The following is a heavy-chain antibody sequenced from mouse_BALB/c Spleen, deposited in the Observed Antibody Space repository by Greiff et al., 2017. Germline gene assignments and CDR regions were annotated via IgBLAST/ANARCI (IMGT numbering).Heavy chain of an antibody. CDR3: ARRGYGYYAMDY. V-gene: IGHV2-2*02. D-gene: IGHD1-1*02. CDR1: GFSLTSYG. J-gene: IGHJ4*01. Sequence: VQGVESGPGLVQPSQSLSITCTVSGFSLTSYGVHWVRQSPGKGLEWLGVIWSGGSTDYNAAFISRLSISKDNSKSQVFFKMNSLQANDTAIYYCARRGYGYYAMDYWGQGTSVTVSS. CDR2: IWSGGST.